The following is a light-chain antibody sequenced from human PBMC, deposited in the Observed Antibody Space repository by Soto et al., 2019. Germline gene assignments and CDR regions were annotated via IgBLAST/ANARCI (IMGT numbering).Light chain of an antibody. CDR3: QQANSFPFI. CDR1: QTISSW. Sequence: DIQMTQSPSTLSGSVGDRVTITCRASQTISSWLAWYQQKPGKAPKLLIYKASTLKSGVPSRFSGSGSGTEFTLTISSLQPEDFGTYYCQQANSFPFIFAQGTKVDIK. CDR2: KAS. J-gene: IGKJ2*01. V-gene: IGKV1-5*03.